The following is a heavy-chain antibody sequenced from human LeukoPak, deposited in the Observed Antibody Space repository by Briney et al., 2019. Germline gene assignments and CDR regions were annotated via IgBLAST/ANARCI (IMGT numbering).Heavy chain of an antibody. CDR3: ARGDFNDYGDYVYAFEI. CDR2: INLDGSEK. Sequence: GGSLRLSCAASGFTFSSYWMSWVRQAPGQGVEWVAHINLDGSEKYCVGSVKGRFTISRDNAKKSLYLQMNSLRAEDTAVYYCARGDFNDYGDYVYAFEIWGQETMVTVS. D-gene: IGHD4-17*01. J-gene: IGHJ3*02. V-gene: IGHV3-7*01. CDR1: GFTFSSYW.